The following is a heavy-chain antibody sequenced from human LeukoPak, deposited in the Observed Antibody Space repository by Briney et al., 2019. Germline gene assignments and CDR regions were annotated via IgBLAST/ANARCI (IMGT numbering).Heavy chain of an antibody. CDR2: IFDSGTT. Sequence: SETLSLTCNVSTMSIKNYYWSWIRQFPGKGLEWIGYIFDSGTTKYNPSLKSRVTISVDTSKNQFSLKLSSVTAADTAVYYCASLRYSSGWFHDNYYMDVWGKGTTVTVSS. J-gene: IGHJ6*03. D-gene: IGHD6-19*01. CDR3: ASLRYSSGWFHDNYYMDV. V-gene: IGHV4-59*01. CDR1: TMSIKNYY.